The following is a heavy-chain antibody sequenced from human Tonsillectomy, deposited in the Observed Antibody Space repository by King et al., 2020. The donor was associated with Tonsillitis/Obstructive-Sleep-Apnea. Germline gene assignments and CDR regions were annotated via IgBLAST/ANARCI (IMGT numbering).Heavy chain of an antibody. D-gene: IGHD2-2*01. CDR2: IKQDGSEK. CDR1: GFTFGSHW. CDR3: ARDVPNCRRSSCYWGAFDL. V-gene: IGHV3-7*01. J-gene: IGHJ4*02. Sequence: VQLVESGGGLVQPGGSLTLSCAASGFTFGSHWMSWVRHIPGKGLEWVANIKQDGSEKQYVDSVKGRFTIPRDNAENSGYLQMSGLRAEDTAIYYCARDVPNCRRSSCYWGAFDLWGQGTLVTVSS.